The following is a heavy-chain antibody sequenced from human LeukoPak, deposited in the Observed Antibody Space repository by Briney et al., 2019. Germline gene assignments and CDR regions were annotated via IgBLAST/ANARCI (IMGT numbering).Heavy chain of an antibody. CDR1: GYTSTSDG. J-gene: IGHJ3*02. Sequence: ASLKVSCTASGYTSTSDGISWVRHAPGQGVGRMGWISAYNGNTNYAQKLQGRVTMTTDTSTSTAYMELRSLRSDDTAVYYCARDNWNRQGDEAFDIWGEGTMVTVSS. CDR2: ISAYNGNT. D-gene: IGHD1/OR15-1a*01. V-gene: IGHV1-18*04. CDR3: ARDNWNRQGDEAFDI.